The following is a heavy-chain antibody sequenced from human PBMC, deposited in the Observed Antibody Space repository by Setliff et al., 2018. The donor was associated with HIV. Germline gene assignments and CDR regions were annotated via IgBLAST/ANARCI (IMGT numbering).Heavy chain of an antibody. J-gene: IGHJ6*03. CDR3: ARGHMLITYYYYYYMDV. CDR2: IYYSGST. D-gene: IGHD3-10*02. Sequence: SETLSLTCTVSGGSISSFYWSWIRQPPGKGLEWIGYIYYSGSTNYNPSLKSRVTISVDTSKNQFSLKLSSVTAADTAVYYCARGHMLITYYYYYYMDVWGKGTTVTVSS. CDR1: GGSISSFY. V-gene: IGHV4-59*01.